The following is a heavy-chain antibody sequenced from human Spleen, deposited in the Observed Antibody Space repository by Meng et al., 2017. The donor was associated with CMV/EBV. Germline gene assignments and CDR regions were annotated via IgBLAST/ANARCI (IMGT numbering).Heavy chain of an antibody. V-gene: IGHV5-51*01. CDR1: GYRFTSYW. Sequence: CMGSGYRFTSYWIGWVRQMPGNGREWLRVIYPGDSDTRYSPSYQGQVTISADNSFTTAYLQWSSLKASDTAIYYCARRIVGATHHFDYWGQGTLVTVSS. J-gene: IGHJ4*02. CDR3: ARRIVGATHHFDY. CDR2: IYPGDSDT. D-gene: IGHD1-26*01.